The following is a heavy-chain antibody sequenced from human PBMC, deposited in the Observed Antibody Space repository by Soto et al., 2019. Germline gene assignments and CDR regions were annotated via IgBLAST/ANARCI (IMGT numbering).Heavy chain of an antibody. CDR2: IIPILGIA. V-gene: IGHV1-69*02. CDR1: GGTFSSYT. J-gene: IGHJ3*02. D-gene: IGHD2-2*01. Sequence: SVKVSCKASGGTFSSYTISWVRQAPGQGLEWMGRIIPILGIANYAQKFQGRVTITADKSTSTAYMELSSLRSEDTAVYYCASSLYCSSTSCYPNDASDIWGQGTMVTVSS. CDR3: ASSLYCSSTSCYPNDASDI.